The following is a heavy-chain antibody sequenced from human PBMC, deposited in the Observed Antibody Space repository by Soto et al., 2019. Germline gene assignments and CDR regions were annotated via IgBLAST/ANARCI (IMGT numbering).Heavy chain of an antibody. D-gene: IGHD6-6*01. Sequence: SETLSLTCTVSGGSVSSGSYYWSWIRQPPGKGLEWIGYIYYSGSTNYNPPLKSRVTISVDTSKNQFSLKLSSVTAADTAVYYCARGKYSSSPVVDYWGQGTLVTVSS. CDR3: ARGKYSSSPVVDY. CDR1: GGSVSSGSYY. V-gene: IGHV4-61*01. CDR2: IYYSGST. J-gene: IGHJ4*02.